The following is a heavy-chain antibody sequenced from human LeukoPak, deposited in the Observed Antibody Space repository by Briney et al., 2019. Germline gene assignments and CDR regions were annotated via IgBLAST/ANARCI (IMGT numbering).Heavy chain of an antibody. J-gene: IGHJ6*03. D-gene: IGHD3-10*01. CDR3: ARVVGSGDVYYYYYYMDV. V-gene: IGHV3-30*02. Sequence: GGSLRLSCAASELTSKTFGMHGSRKPPGRGRGGWPFFRSDGSNQYYADSVKGRFTISRDNSKNTLYLQMNSLRSEDTAVYYCARVVGSGDVYYYYYYMDVWGKGTTVTISS. CDR2: FRSDGSNQ. CDR1: ELTSKTFG.